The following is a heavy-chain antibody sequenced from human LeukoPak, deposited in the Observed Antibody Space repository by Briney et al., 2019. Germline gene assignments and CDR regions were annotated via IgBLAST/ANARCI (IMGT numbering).Heavy chain of an antibody. CDR1: GYSFTSYW. CDR2: IYPGDSDT. V-gene: IGHV5-51*01. Sequence: GESLKISCKGSGYSFTSYWIGWVRQMPGKGLEWMGIIYPGDSDTRYSPSFQGQVTISADKSISTAYLQWSSLKASDTAMYYCASPTTVTTIALDIWGQGTMVTVSS. D-gene: IGHD4-17*01. CDR3: ASPTTVTTIALDI. J-gene: IGHJ3*02.